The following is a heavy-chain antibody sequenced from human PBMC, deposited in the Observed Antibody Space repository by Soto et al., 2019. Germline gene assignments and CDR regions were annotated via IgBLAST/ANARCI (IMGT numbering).Heavy chain of an antibody. Sequence: QEQLVESGGGVVQPGRSLRLSCTTSGFTFSYYGMHWVRQAPGKGLEWVTLIWNDGTNKYYADSVKGRFTISRDNSNNTLYLQMNSLRAEDTAVYYCAGSSIVATPLRLFDIWGQGTMVTVSS. CDR1: GFTFSYYG. CDR3: AGSSIVATPLRLFDI. CDR2: IWNDGTNK. J-gene: IGHJ3*02. D-gene: IGHD5-12*01. V-gene: IGHV3-33*01.